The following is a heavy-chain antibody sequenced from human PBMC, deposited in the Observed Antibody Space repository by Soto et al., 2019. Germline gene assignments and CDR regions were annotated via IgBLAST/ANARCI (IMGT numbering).Heavy chain of an antibody. Sequence: LSLTCTVSGAAVSNGDYRWNWIRQPPGKGLEWIGDIYNDGSTHYNPSLKSRVTISVDTSKNQFSLRLTSVTAADTAVYFCARGRYCLTGRCFPNWFDSWGQGALVTVSS. CDR2: IYNDGST. D-gene: IGHD7-27*01. J-gene: IGHJ5*01. V-gene: IGHV4-30-4*08. CDR1: GAAVSNGDYR. CDR3: ARGRYCLTGRCFPNWFDS.